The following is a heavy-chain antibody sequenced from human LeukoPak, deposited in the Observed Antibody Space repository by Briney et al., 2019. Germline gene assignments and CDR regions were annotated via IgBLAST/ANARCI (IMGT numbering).Heavy chain of an antibody. CDR3: ARDARFGELGLWCDP. D-gene: IGHD3-10*01. CDR2: IYHRGGST. CDR1: RYTLTSYY. J-gene: IGHJ5*02. Sequence: ASVKVSCKASRYTLTSYYMHWVRQAPAQGVEWMGLIYHRGGSTSYAQRCQGRVTMTRDTSMSTDYMELSSLRSEDKAAYYCARDARFGELGLWCDPWGQRKLVIVSS. V-gene: IGHV1-46*03.